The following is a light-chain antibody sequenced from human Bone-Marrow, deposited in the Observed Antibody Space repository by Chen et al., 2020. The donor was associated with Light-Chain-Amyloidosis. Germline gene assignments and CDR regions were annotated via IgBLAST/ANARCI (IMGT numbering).Light chain of an antibody. V-gene: IGLV3-21*02. Sequence: SYVLTQPSSVSVAPGQTATFAGGGNNIGSTSVHWYQQTPGQAPRLVVYDDSDRPSGIPERLSGSNSGNTATLTISRVEAGDEADYYCQVWDRSSDRPVFGGGTKLTVL. CDR3: QVWDRSSDRPV. J-gene: IGLJ3*02. CDR1: NIGSTS. CDR2: DDS.